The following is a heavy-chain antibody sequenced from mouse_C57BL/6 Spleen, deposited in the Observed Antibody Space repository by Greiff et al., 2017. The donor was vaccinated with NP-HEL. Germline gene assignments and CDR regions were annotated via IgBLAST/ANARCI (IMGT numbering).Heavy chain of an antibody. CDR3: ARGLGSSLVWFAY. Sequence: QVQLQQPGAELVKPGASVKMSCKASGYTFTSYWITWVKQRPGQGLEWIGDIYPGSGSTNYNEKFKSKATLTVDTSSSTAYMQLSSLTSEDSAVYYCARGLGSSLVWFAYWGQGTLVTVSA. D-gene: IGHD1-1*01. CDR2: IYPGSGST. J-gene: IGHJ3*01. CDR1: GYTFTSYW. V-gene: IGHV1-55*01.